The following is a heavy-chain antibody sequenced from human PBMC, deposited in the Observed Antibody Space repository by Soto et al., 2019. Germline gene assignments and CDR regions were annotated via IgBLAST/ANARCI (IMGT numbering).Heavy chain of an antibody. CDR1: GGSISSGGYY. Sequence: QVQLQESGPGLVKPSQTLSLTCTVSGGSISSGGYYWSWIRQHPGKGLEWIGYIYYSGSTYYNPSLKSRVTLSVDTSKNQFALKLSSVTAADTAVYYCARDLDTMVRGNGYFDLWGRGTLVTVSS. CDR3: ARDLDTMVRGNGYFDL. CDR2: IYYSGST. D-gene: IGHD3-10*01. V-gene: IGHV4-31*03. J-gene: IGHJ2*01.